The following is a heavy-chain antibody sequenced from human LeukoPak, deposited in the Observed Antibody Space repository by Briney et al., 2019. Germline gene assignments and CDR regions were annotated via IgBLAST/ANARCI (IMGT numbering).Heavy chain of an antibody. Sequence: ASVKVSCKASGYSFVGYGITWARQAPGQGLEWMGWFNPENGNTNYAQKVQGRVTMTADTSTSTSYMELRSLRSDDTAVYYCAREHNSSWDQFDYWGQGTLVTVSS. V-gene: IGHV1-18*01. CDR3: AREHNSSWDQFDY. CDR2: FNPENGNT. J-gene: IGHJ4*02. CDR1: GYSFVGYG. D-gene: IGHD6-13*01.